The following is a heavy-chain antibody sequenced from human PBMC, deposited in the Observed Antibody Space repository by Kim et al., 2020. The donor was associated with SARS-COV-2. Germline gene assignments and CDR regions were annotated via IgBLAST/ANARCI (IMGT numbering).Heavy chain of an antibody. V-gene: IGHV1-3*01. CDR2: INAGNGYT. J-gene: IGHJ6*02. D-gene: IGHD3-10*01. CDR1: GYTFSHYA. Sequence: ASVKVSCKASGYTFSHYAIHWVRQVPGQRLEWMGWINAGNGYTKYSENFQGRVTFTSDTSASTAYMDLSSLRSEDTAMFFCVRGIGRFGANYGMDVWGRGTTVIVSS. CDR3: VRGIGRFGANYGMDV.